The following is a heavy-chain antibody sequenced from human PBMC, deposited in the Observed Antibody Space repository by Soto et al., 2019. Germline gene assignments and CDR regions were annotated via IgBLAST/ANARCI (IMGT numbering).Heavy chain of an antibody. Sequence: QLQLQESGPGLVKPSETLSLTCTVSGGSISSYYWGWIRRPPGKGLEWAASIYYSGSTYYNPSLKRRVTISVDTSKNQFSLKLRAVNAAATAVYYCARRWGYSLDYWGQGTLVTVSS. CDR2: IYYSGST. CDR3: ARRWGYSLDY. D-gene: IGHD7-27*01. V-gene: IGHV4-39*01. CDR1: GGSISSYY. J-gene: IGHJ4*02.